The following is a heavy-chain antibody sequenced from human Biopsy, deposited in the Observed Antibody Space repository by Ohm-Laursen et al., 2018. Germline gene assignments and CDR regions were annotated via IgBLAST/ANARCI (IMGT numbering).Heavy chain of an antibody. CDR2: LNPVSGNS. CDR1: GYTFTSYD. D-gene: IGHD1-7*01. Sequence: SVKVSCKTSGYTFTSYDITWVRQASGQGPEWIGWLNPVSGNSNFGQKFRGRVTVTSDTSIRTAYMELSGLTSDDTATYYCGRAVRNQLLTDPWGQGTLVTVTS. J-gene: IGHJ5*02. V-gene: IGHV1-8*01. CDR3: GRAVRNQLLTDP.